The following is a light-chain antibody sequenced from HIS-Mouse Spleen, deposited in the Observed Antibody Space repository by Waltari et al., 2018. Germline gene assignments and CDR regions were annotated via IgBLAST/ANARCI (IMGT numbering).Light chain of an antibody. Sequence: DIQTTQSPSTLPASVGDSVTITCRASQSISSWLAWYQQKPGKAPKLLIYKASSLESGVPSRFSGSGSGTEFTLTISSLQPDDFATYYCQQSGTFGQGTKVEIK. CDR1: QSISSW. CDR3: QQSGT. CDR2: KAS. V-gene: IGKV1-5*03. J-gene: IGKJ1*01.